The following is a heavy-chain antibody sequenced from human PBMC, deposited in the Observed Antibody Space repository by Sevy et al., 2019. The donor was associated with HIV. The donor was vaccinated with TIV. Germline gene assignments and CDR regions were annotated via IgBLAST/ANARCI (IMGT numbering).Heavy chain of an antibody. Sequence: GGSLRLPCAASGFSLNNYWMNWVRQAPGKGLEWVANIKQDGSVKYYVDSVKGRFTISRDNARNLLYLQMNSLRVEDTALYYCVRAIAAAGSFWAQGTLVTVSS. CDR3: VRAIAAAGSF. J-gene: IGHJ4*02. CDR1: GFSLNNYW. D-gene: IGHD6-13*01. V-gene: IGHV3-7*01. CDR2: IKQDGSVK.